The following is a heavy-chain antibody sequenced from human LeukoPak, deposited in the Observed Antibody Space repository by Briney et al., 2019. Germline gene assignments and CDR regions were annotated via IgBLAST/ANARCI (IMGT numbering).Heavy chain of an antibody. CDR3: ARGIVVVSEDWYFDL. J-gene: IGHJ2*01. D-gene: IGHD3-22*01. V-gene: IGHV4-59*01. CDR1: GGSISNNY. Sequence: PSETLSLTCTVSGGSISNNYWSWIRQPPGRGLEWIGYIYYSASTNYNPSLKSRVTISVDTSKNQVSLRLSSVTAADTAVYYCARGIVVVSEDWYFDLWGRGTLVTVSS. CDR2: IYYSAST.